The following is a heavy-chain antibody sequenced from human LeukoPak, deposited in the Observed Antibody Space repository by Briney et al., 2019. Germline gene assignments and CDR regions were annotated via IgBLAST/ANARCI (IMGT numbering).Heavy chain of an antibody. CDR1: GFTFSSYA. V-gene: IGHV3-23*01. D-gene: IGHD3-10*01. CDR3: AKEGLSGSYYDY. CDR2: VSGSGGST. J-gene: IGHJ4*02. Sequence: GGSLRLSCAASGFTFSSYAMSWVRQAPGKGLEWVSTVSGSGGSTYYADSVKGRFTISRDNSKNTLYLQMNSLRAEDTAVYYCAKEGLSGSYYDYWGQGTLVTVSS.